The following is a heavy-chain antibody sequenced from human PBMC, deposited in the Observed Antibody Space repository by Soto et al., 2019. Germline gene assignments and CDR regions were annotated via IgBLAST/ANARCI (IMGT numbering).Heavy chain of an antibody. CDR3: AMGGGYSYLDY. J-gene: IGHJ4*02. Sequence: PGGSLRLSCAGSGFTFSSYGMSWVRQAPGKGLEWVSFISNGGDATHYTDSVKGRFIISRDNSKNTLYLQMNSLRAEDTAVYYCAMGGGYSYLDYCGQGALVTVSS. D-gene: IGHD5-12*01. CDR2: ISNGGDAT. V-gene: IGHV3-23*01. CDR1: GFTFSSYG.